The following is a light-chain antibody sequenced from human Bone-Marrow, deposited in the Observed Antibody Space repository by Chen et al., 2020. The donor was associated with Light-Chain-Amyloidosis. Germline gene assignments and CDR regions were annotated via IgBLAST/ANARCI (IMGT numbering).Light chain of an antibody. CDR3: QSADSSGTYEVI. V-gene: IGLV3-25*03. CDR2: RDT. CDR1: DLPTKY. Sequence: SYELTQPPSVSLSPGQTARITCSGDDLPTKYAYWYQQKPGQAPVLVIHRDTERPSGISERVSGSSSGTTATFTISGVQAEDEADYHCQSADSSGTYEVIFGGGTKLTVL. J-gene: IGLJ2*01.